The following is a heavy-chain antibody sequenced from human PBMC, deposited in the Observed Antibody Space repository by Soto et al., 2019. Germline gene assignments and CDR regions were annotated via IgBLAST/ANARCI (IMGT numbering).Heavy chain of an antibody. Sequence: LSLTCSVSGGSISSGSYSWSWIRQPPGKGLEWIGYIYPSGNTNYNPSLWSRVAISVDRSKNQFSLKLSSVTAADTAVYYCAREGYGGNYFAYWGQGTLVTVSS. CDR3: AREGYGGNYFAY. CDR1: GGSISSGSYS. D-gene: IGHD4-17*01. CDR2: IYPSGNT. J-gene: IGHJ4*02. V-gene: IGHV4-30-2*01.